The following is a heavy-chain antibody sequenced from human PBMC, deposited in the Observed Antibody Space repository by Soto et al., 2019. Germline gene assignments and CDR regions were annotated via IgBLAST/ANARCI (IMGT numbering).Heavy chain of an antibody. V-gene: IGHV1-18*01. CDR3: ARDRVRGSGSYYPNDAFDI. CDR2: ISAYNGNT. CDR1: GYTFTSYG. D-gene: IGHD3-10*01. J-gene: IGHJ3*02. Sequence: ASVKVSCKASGYTFTSYGISWVRQAPGQGLEWMGWISAYNGNTNYAQKLQGRVTMTTDTSTSTAYMELRSLRSDDTAVYYCARDRVRGSGSYYPNDAFDIWGQGTRVTVSS.